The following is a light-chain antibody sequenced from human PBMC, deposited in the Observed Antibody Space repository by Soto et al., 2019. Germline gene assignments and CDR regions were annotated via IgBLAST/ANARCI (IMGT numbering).Light chain of an antibody. CDR2: SNN. CDR3: SLYTSENTYV. J-gene: IGLJ1*01. V-gene: IGLV1-44*01. CDR1: SSNIGSNV. Sequence: QSVLTQPPSASGTPGQRVTISCSGSSSNIGSNVVNWYQQLPGTAPKLLIYSNNQRPSGVPDRFSGSKSGTSASLAISGLQSEDETDYYCSLYTSENTYVFGTGTKLTVL.